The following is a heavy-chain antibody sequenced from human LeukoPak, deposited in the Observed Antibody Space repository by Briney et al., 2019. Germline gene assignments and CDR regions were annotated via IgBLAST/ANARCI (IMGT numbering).Heavy chain of an antibody. Sequence: SETLSLTCTVSGGSISSSSYYWGWIRQPPGKGPEWIGSIYYSGSIYYNPSLKSRVTISVDTSKNQFSLKLSSVTAADTAVYYCARHYRRGYSGYDPAAGVDYWGQGTLVTVSS. CDR3: ARHYRRGYSGYDPAAGVDY. CDR2: IYYSGSI. J-gene: IGHJ4*02. V-gene: IGHV4-39*01. D-gene: IGHD5-12*01. CDR1: GGSISSSSYY.